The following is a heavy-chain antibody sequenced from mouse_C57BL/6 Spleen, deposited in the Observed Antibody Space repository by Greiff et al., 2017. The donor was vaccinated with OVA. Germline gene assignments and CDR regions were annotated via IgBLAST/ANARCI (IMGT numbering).Heavy chain of an antibody. Sequence: LQESGAELVRPGTSVKMSCKASGYTFTNYWIGWAKQRPGHGLEWIGDIYPGGGYTNYNEKFKGKATLTADKSSSTAYMQFSSLTSEDSAIYYCARSGTTPYYFDYWGQGTTLTVSS. CDR3: ARSGTTPYYFDY. CDR1: GYTFTNYW. V-gene: IGHV1-63*01. CDR2: IYPGGGYT. D-gene: IGHD1-1*01. J-gene: IGHJ2*01.